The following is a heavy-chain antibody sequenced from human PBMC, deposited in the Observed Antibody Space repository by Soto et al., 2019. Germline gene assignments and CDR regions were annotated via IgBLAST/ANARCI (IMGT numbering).Heavy chain of an antibody. J-gene: IGHJ4*02. CDR2: INTDNGKT. V-gene: IGHV1-3*04. CDR1: GYSFTSYA. CDR3: ARVDGTY. D-gene: IGHD1-26*01. Sequence: QVQLVQSGAEGKKPGASVKVSCKASGYSFTSYAIHWVRQAPGQGLEWMGWINTDNGKTKYSQKFQGRVTSTRDTSASAAYMQLSSLRSEDTAVYYCARVDGTYWGQGTLVIVSS.